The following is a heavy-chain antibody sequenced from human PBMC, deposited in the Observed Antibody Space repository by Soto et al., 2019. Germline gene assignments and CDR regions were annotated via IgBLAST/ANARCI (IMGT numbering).Heavy chain of an antibody. V-gene: IGHV4-39*01. CDR3: VGGDYYHSSGYYFYYYTMDV. Sequence: TLSLTCTVPGGSISSSRYYWGWIRQPPGKGLEWIGNVYYGGSTYYNPSLKSRVTISVETSKSQFSLKRSSVTAADTAVYYCVGGDYYHSSGYYFYYYTMDVWGQGTTVTVSS. J-gene: IGHJ6*02. CDR2: VYYGGST. CDR1: GGSISSSRYY. D-gene: IGHD3-22*01.